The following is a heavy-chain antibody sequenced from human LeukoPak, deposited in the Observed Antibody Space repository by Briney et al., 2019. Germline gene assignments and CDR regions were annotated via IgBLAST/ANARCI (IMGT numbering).Heavy chain of an antibody. J-gene: IGHJ4*02. Sequence: ASVKVSCKASSYTFTNYGINWVRQAPGQGLECMGWISPYNENTKYAQKFQGRVTMTTDTSTSTAYMELRSLRSDDTALYYCGREPSESFIDYWGQGTLVTVSS. V-gene: IGHV1-18*01. CDR3: GREPSESFIDY. CDR1: SYTFTNYG. D-gene: IGHD1-26*01. CDR2: ISPYNENT.